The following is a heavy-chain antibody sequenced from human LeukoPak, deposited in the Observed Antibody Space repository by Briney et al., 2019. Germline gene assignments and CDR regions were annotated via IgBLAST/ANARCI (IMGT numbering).Heavy chain of an antibody. CDR3: ASLLCYGDLIEHFGMDV. Sequence: ASVKVSCKVSGHSLTELSMHWVRQAPGKGLEWMGGFDPESGETDYAQKLQARFTVTEGAPTDTVYMELSSLTLEDTAVYYCASLLCYGDLIEHFGMDVWGKGTTVIVSS. CDR1: GHSLTELS. J-gene: IGHJ6*04. V-gene: IGHV1-24*01. CDR2: FDPESGET. D-gene: IGHD3-10*01.